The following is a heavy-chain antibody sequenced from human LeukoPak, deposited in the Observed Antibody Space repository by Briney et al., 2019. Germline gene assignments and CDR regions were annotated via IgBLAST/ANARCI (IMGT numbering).Heavy chain of an antibody. D-gene: IGHD2-8*01. V-gene: IGHV3-30*02. Sequence: GGSLSLSCAASGFIFSSFGIHWVRQTPGKGLEWVAFVRFDGGEKYYADSVKGRFTVSKDNSKNTLYLHINSLRPEDTAVYYCAKGGARDVWYCAYWGLGVLVTVSS. CDR3: AKGGARDVWYCAY. CDR1: GFIFSSFG. J-gene: IGHJ4*02. CDR2: VRFDGGEK.